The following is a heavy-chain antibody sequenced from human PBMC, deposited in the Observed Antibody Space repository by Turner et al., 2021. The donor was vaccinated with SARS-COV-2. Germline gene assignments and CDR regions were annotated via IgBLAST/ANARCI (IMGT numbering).Heavy chain of an antibody. J-gene: IGHJ6*02. CDR3: ARVRDYYGSGSYYPLGYYGMDV. D-gene: IGHD3-10*01. CDR1: GYTFTGYY. V-gene: IGHV1-2*02. CDR2: INPNSGGT. Sequence: QVQLVQSGAEVEKPGASVKVSCKASGYTFTGYYMHWVRQAPGQGLEWMGWINPNSGGTNYAQKFQGRVTMTRDTSISTAYMELSRLRSDDTAVYYCARVRDYYGSGSYYPLGYYGMDVWGQGTTVTVSS.